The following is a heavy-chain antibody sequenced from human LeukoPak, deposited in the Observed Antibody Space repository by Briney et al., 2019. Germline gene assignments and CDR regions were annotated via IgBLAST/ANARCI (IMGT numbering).Heavy chain of an antibody. D-gene: IGHD3-22*01. Sequence: ASVKVSCKVSGYTLTELSMHWVRQAPGKGLEWMGGFDPEDGETIYAQKFQGRVTMTEDTSTDTAYMELSSLRSEDTAVYYCATLHDSSGYSRPYFDYWGQGTLVTVSS. CDR3: ATLHDSSGYSRPYFDY. J-gene: IGHJ4*02. CDR2: FDPEDGET. CDR1: GYTLTELS. V-gene: IGHV1-24*01.